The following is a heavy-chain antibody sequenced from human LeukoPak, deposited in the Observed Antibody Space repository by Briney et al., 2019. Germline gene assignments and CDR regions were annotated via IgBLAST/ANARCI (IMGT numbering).Heavy chain of an antibody. CDR3: VREIRETVITRHYYYGIDV. D-gene: IGHD1-7*01. J-gene: IGHJ6*02. V-gene: IGHV3-13*04. Sequence: GGSLRLSCAASGFTFSTYDMHWVRQVTGKGLEWVSAIGAGEDTCYLGSVKGRFTISRENAKNVLYLQMSSLRVEDTAVYYCVREIRETVITRHYYYGIDVWGQGTTVTVSS. CDR1: GFTFSTYD. CDR2: IGAGEDT.